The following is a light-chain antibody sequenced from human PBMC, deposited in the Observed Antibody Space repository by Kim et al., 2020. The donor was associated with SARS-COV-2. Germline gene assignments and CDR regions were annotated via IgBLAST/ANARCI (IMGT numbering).Light chain of an antibody. CDR3: QQYYSTPFT. CDR1: QSVLYSSNNKNY. CDR2: WAS. Sequence: DIVMTQSPDSLAVSLGERATINCKSSQSVLYSSNNKNYLAWHQQKPGQPPKLLIYWASTRESGVPDRFSGSGSGTDFTLTISSLQAEDVAVYYCQQYYSTPFTFCPGTKVDIK. V-gene: IGKV4-1*01. J-gene: IGKJ3*01.